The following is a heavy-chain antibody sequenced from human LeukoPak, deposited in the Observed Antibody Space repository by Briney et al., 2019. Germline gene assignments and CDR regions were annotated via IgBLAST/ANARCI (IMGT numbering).Heavy chain of an antibody. CDR2: IRYDGSNK. CDR3: AKDRGTAMVTGYYMDV. CDR1: GFTFDDYG. V-gene: IGHV3-30*02. D-gene: IGHD5-18*01. Sequence: GGSLRLSCEASGFTFDDYGMSWVRQAPGKGLEWVAFIRYDGSNKYYADSVKGRFTISRDNSKNTLYLQMNSLRAEDTAVYYCAKDRGTAMVTGYYMDVWGKGTTVTISS. J-gene: IGHJ6*03.